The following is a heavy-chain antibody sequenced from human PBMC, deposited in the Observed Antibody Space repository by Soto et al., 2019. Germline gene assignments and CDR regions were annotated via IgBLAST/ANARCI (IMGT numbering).Heavy chain of an antibody. CDR2: ISSSSSYI. Sequence: GGSLRLSCAASGFTFSSYSMNWVRQAPGKGLEWVSSISSSSSYIYYADSVKGRFTISRDNAKNSLYLQMNSLRAEDTAVYYCARDDVDPLIAAHHFDYWGQGTLVTVSS. D-gene: IGHD6-13*01. CDR3: ARDDVDPLIAAHHFDY. CDR1: GFTFSSYS. V-gene: IGHV3-21*01. J-gene: IGHJ4*02.